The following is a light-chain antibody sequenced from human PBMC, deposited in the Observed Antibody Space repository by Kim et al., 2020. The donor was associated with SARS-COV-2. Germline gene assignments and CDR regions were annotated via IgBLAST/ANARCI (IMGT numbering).Light chain of an antibody. CDR2: EVS. V-gene: IGLV2-23*02. CDR1: SSDVGNYDL. CDR3: CSYAGTTTFDL. J-gene: IGLJ1*01. Sequence: TITRSCTGTSSDVGNYDLVSWYQQFPGKAPQLLIYEVSKRPSGVSSRFSGSKSGNTASLTIFGLQPDDEAEYYCCSYAGTTTFDLFGTGTKVTVL.